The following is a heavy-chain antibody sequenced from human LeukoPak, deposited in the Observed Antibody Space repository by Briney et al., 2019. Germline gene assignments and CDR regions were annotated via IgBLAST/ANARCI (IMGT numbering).Heavy chain of an antibody. Sequence: ASVTVSRKASGYTFTCYYMHWVRQAPGQGLEWMGRINPNSGGTNYSHKFQGRVTITSDTSISTAYMDLSMHRPHDTAVYYCARAQTYYYDSSGYYYSDYWGQGTLVTVSS. CDR3: ARAQTYYYDSSGYYYSDY. D-gene: IGHD3-22*01. CDR1: GYTFTCYY. V-gene: IGHV1-2*06. J-gene: IGHJ4*02. CDR2: INPNSGGT.